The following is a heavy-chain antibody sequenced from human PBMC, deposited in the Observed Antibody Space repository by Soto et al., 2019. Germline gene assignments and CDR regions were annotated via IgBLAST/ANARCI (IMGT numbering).Heavy chain of an antibody. CDR2: IWFDGSKK. CDR1: GFKFRNYA. Sequence: QVQLVESGGGVVQPGKSLRLSCAASGFKFRNYAIHWVRQAPGKGLEWLAVIWFDGSKKYYADSVKGRFTISRDNSKKTVYLDMNSLTADDSGFFSCASAHTMMILDRFDPWGHGTLVTVSS. V-gene: IGHV3-33*01. CDR3: ASAHTMMILDRFDP. D-gene: IGHD3-22*01. J-gene: IGHJ5*02.